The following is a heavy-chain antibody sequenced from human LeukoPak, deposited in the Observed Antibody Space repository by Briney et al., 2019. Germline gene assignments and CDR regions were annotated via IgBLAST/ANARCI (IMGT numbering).Heavy chain of an antibody. CDR1: GGSFSGYY. CDR3: ARRGYSYVHIDY. V-gene: IGHV4-34*01. D-gene: IGHD5-18*01. Sequence: SETLSLTCAVYGGSFSGYYWSWIRQPPGKGLEWIGEINHSGSTNYNPSLKSRVTISVDTSENQLSLKLSSVTAADTAVYYCARRGYSYVHIDYWGQGTLVTVSS. J-gene: IGHJ4*02. CDR2: INHSGST.